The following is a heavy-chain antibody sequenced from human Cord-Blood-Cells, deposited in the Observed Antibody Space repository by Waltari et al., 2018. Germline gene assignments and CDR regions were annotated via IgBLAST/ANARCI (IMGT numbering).Heavy chain of an antibody. CDR1: GGSISSYY. CDR2: IYYSGST. Sequence: QVQLQESGPGLVKPSETLSLTCTVSGGSISSYYWSWIRQPPGKGLEWIGDIYYSGSTNSNPSLKSRVTISVDTSKNQFSLKLSSVTAADTAVYYCARLDYGSGSYYIDYWGQGTLVTVSS. V-gene: IGHV4-59*08. D-gene: IGHD3-10*01. CDR3: ARLDYGSGSYYIDY. J-gene: IGHJ4*02.